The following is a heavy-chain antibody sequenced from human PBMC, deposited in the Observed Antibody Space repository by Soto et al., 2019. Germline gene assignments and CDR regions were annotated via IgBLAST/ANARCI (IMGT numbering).Heavy chain of an antibody. CDR3: ARVLSEYSSSWYYFDY. D-gene: IGHD6-13*01. CDR1: GYTFTSYA. Sequence: GASVKVSCKASGYTFTSYAMHWVRQAPGQRLEWMGWINAGNGNTKYSQKFQGRVTITRDTSASTAYMELSSLRSEDTAVYYCARVLSEYSSSWYYFDYWGQGTLVTVPQ. J-gene: IGHJ4*02. V-gene: IGHV1-3*01. CDR2: INAGNGNT.